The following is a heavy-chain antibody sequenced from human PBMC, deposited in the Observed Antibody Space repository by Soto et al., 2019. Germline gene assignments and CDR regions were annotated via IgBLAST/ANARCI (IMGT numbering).Heavy chain of an antibody. V-gene: IGHV3-23*01. D-gene: IGHD1-26*01. CDR3: AKGVELDV. J-gene: IGHJ6*04. Sequence: EVLLLESGGGLVQPGGSLRLSCEASGFSFSSFAMNWVRQAPGKGLVWVSAIGDSGASTYYADSVKGRFTISRDNSRNTLYLQLNSLRAEDTAVYYCAKGVELDVWGNGTTVTVSS. CDR1: GFSFSSFA. CDR2: IGDSGAST.